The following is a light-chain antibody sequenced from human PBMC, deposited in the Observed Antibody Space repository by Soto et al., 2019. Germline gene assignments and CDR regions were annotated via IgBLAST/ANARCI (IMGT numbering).Light chain of an antibody. CDR2: GTS. CDR1: QSVSSIF. Sequence: ENVLTQSPGTLSLCPGERATLSCRASQSVSSIFLAWYQQKPGQAPRLLIYGTSSRASGIPDRFSGVGSGTDFTLTISRLEPEDFAVYYCQQYGSTPITFGQGTRLEIK. V-gene: IGKV3-20*01. CDR3: QQYGSTPIT. J-gene: IGKJ5*01.